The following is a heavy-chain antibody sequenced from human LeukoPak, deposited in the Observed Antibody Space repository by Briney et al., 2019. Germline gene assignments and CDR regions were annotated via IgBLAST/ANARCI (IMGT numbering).Heavy chain of an antibody. CDR2: TTGSSSRT. Sequence: GGSLRLSCATSGFTFSSYGMHWVRQAPGKGLEWVSATTGSSSRTYYADSVKGRFTISRDNSKNTLYLQMNSLRAEDTALYYCAKDNCNGGDCHRGIFDYWGQGTPVTVSS. D-gene: IGHD2-21*01. CDR3: AKDNCNGGDCHRGIFDY. J-gene: IGHJ4*02. CDR1: GFTFSSYG. V-gene: IGHV3-23*01.